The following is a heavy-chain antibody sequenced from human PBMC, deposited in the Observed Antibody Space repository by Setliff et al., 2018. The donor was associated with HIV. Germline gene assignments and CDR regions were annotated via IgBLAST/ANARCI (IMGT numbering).Heavy chain of an antibody. D-gene: IGHD1-7*01. J-gene: IGHJ4*02. V-gene: IGHV4-38-2*01. CDR3: ARWRDNWNSGFAS. CDR2: IYHSGST. CDR1: GYSISSGYF. Sequence: SETLSLTCAVSGYSISSGYFWGWIRQPPGKGLEWIGSIYHSGSTFYNPSLKSRVTIPVDMSKNQFSLKLSSVTAADTAVYYCARWRDNWNSGFASWGQGTLVTVSS.